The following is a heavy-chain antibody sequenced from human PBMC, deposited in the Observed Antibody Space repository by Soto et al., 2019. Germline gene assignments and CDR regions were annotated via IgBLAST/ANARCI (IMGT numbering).Heavy chain of an antibody. J-gene: IGHJ4*02. CDR1: GYTFTGYY. V-gene: IGHV1-2*02. CDR2: INPNSGGT. CDR3: ALLXSCTSTSCPNWNYAVDY. Sequence: GASVKVSCKDSGYTFTGYYMHWVRQAPGQGLEWMGWINPNSGGTNYAQKFQDRVTLTRDTSLSTAYMELNSLRSDDTAVYYCALLXSCTSTSCPNWNYAVDYWGQGTLVTVSS. D-gene: IGHD2-2*01.